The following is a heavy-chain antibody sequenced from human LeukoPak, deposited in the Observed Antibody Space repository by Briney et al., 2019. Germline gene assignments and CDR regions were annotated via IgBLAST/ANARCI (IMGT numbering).Heavy chain of an antibody. D-gene: IGHD1-26*01. Sequence: SETLSLTCAVYGGSFSGYYWSWIRQHPGKGLEWIGYIYYSGSTYYNPSLKSRVTISVDTSKNQFSLKLSSVTAADTAVYYCARDGTAMDGMDVWGQGTTVTVSS. CDR3: ARDGTAMDGMDV. CDR1: GGSFSGYY. CDR2: IYYSGST. J-gene: IGHJ6*02. V-gene: IGHV4-31*11.